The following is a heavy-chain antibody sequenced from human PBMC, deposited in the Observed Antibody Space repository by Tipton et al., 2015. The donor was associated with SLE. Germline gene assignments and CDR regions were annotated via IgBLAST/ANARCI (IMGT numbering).Heavy chain of an antibody. V-gene: IGHV3-30*03. CDR2: ISYDGSNK. J-gene: IGHJ4*02. D-gene: IGHD3-3*01. Sequence: SLRLSCAASGFTFSSYGMHWVRQAPGKGLEWVAVISYDGSNKYYADSVKGRFTISRDNSKNTLYLQMNSLRAEDTAVYYCATISGGSGLYYFDYWGQGTLVTVSS. CDR1: GFTFSSYG. CDR3: ATISGGSGLYYFDY.